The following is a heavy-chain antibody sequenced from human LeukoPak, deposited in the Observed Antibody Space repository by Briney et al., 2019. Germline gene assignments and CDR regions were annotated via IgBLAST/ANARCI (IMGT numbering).Heavy chain of an antibody. V-gene: IGHV3-48*02. CDR1: GFTFSSYS. CDR3: VVFLEWQGATYYGMDV. CDR2: ISRSSRTI. D-gene: IGHD3-3*02. Sequence: GGSLRLSCAASGFTFSSYSMNWVRQAPGKGLEWVSYISRSSRTIYYADSVKGRFTISRDNAKNSLYLQMNSLRDEDTAVYYCVVFLEWQGATYYGMDVWGQGTTVTVSS. J-gene: IGHJ6*02.